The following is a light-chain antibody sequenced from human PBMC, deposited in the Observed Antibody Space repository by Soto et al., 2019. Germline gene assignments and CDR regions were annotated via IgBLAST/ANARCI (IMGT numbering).Light chain of an antibody. CDR2: KAS. Sequence: IQLTQSPSTLSASVGDRVTITCRASQSVSTFLAWHQQKPGKAPNLLIYKASNLEAGVPSRFGGSGSGTEFTLTISSLQPDDFATYYCQQYNGDMYTFGQGTKLEIK. CDR1: QSVSTF. V-gene: IGKV1-5*03. CDR3: QQYNGDMYT. J-gene: IGKJ2*01.